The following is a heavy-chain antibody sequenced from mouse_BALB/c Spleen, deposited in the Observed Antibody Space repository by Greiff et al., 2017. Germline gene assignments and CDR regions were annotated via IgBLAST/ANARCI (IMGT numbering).Heavy chain of an antibody. CDR2: ISYDGSN. CDR3: ASLGRGDYFDY. Sequence: VQLKESGPGLVKPSQSLSLTCSVTGYSITSGYYWNWIRQFPGNKLEWMGYISYDGSNNYNPSLKNRISITRDTSKNQFFLKLNSVTTEDTATYYCASLGRGDYFDYWGQGTTLTVSS. D-gene: IGHD4-1*01. J-gene: IGHJ2*01. V-gene: IGHV3-6*02. CDR1: GYSITSGYY.